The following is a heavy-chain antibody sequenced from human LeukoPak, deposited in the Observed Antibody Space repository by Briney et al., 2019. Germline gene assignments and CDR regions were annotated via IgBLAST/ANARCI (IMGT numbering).Heavy chain of an antibody. CDR2: INPNSGDT. CDR3: ARDFATWYFDY. J-gene: IGHJ4*02. V-gene: IGHV1-2*02. D-gene: IGHD2-15*01. Sequence: ASVKVSCKASGYTFTGYYMHWVRQAPGQGLEWMGWINPNSGDTNYAQKFQGRVTMTRDTSISTAYVELSRLTSDDTAVYYCARDFATWYFDYWGQGTLVTVSS. CDR1: GYTFTGYY.